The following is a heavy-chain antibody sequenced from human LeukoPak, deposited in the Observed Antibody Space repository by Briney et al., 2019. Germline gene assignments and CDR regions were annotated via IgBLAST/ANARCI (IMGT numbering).Heavy chain of an antibody. Sequence: SQTLSLTCAISGDSVSSNTAAWNWIRQSPSRGLEWLGRTYYRSKWYNDYAVSVKSRITINPDTSKNQFSLHLNPVTPEDTAVYYCARDLPPGAAGVTGPFESWGQGNLVTVSS. D-gene: IGHD6-13*01. CDR3: ARDLPPGAAGVTGPFES. V-gene: IGHV6-1*01. J-gene: IGHJ4*02. CDR1: GDSVSSNTAA. CDR2: TYYRSKWYN.